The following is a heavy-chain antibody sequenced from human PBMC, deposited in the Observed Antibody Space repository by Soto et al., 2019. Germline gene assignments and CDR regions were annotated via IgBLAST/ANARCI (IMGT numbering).Heavy chain of an antibody. V-gene: IGHV1-69*13. CDR3: ARDRRQVVTAIGPSYYFDY. Sequence: ASVKVSCKASGGTFSSYAISWVRQAPGQGLEWMGGIIPIFGTANYAQKFQGRVTITADESTSTAYMELSSLRSEDTAVYYCARDRRQVVTAIGPSYYFDYWGQGTLVTVSS. D-gene: IGHD2-21*02. CDR1: GGTFSSYA. CDR2: IIPIFGTA. J-gene: IGHJ4*02.